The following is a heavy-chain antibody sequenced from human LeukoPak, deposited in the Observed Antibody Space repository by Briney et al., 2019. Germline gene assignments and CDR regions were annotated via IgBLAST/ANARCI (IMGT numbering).Heavy chain of an antibody. Sequence: SETLSLTCTVSGASFTSYYLSLIRQPPGKGLEWIGYIYHTGSTNYNPSLQGRVTMSVDTSKNQFSLRLTSVPAADTAVYYCARDRWLDFWGQGTLVTVSS. J-gene: IGHJ5*01. CDR2: IYHTGST. V-gene: IGHV4-59*01. CDR3: ARDRWLDF. CDR1: GASFTSYY.